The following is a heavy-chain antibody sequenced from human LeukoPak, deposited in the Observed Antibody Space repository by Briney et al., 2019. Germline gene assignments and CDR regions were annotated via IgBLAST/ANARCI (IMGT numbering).Heavy chain of an antibody. CDR1: GFTFSSYG. Sequence: GRSLRLSCAASGFTFSSYGMHWVRQAPGKGLEWVAVIWYDGSNKYYADSVKGRFTISRDNSKNTLYLQMNSLRAEDTAAYYCARDPGGYYGMDVWGQGTTVTVSS. CDR2: IWYDGSNK. J-gene: IGHJ6*02. D-gene: IGHD3-10*01. CDR3: ARDPGGYYGMDV. V-gene: IGHV3-33*01.